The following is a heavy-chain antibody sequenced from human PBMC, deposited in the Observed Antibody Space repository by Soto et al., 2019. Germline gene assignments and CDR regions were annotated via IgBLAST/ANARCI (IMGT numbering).Heavy chain of an antibody. D-gene: IGHD4-17*01. Sequence: QITLKESGPTLVKPTQTLTLTCTFSGFSLSTSGVGVGWIRQPPGKALEWLALIYWDDDKRYSPSLKSRLTITNDTSKNQVVLTMTNMDPVDTATYYCAHNNDFGDYYWFDPLGQGTLVTVSS. J-gene: IGHJ5*02. CDR3: AHNNDFGDYYWFDP. V-gene: IGHV2-5*02. CDR1: GFSLSTSGVG. CDR2: IYWDDDK.